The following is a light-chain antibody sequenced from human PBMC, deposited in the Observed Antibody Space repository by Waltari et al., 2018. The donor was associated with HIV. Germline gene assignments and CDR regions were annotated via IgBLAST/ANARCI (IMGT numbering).Light chain of an antibody. CDR2: DVT. Sequence: DVGYYNYVSWYQQHPGKVTKLVIYDVTSRPSGVSNRFSGSKSGNTASLTISGLRADDEADYYCSSYVGSSTSWLFGGGTKLTV. CDR1: DVGYYNY. CDR3: SSYVGSSTSWL. J-gene: IGLJ3*02. V-gene: IGLV2-14*03.